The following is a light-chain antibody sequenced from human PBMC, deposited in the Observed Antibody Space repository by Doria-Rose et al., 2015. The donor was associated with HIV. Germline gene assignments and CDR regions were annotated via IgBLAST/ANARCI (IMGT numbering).Light chain of an antibody. V-gene: IGKV3-15*01. Sequence: ATLSVSPGERATLSCRASQGIGSDLAWYQQKPGQAPRLLIYRASIRATGIPPRFTGGGSGTEFTLTISSLQSEDFAVYLCQQYSQWPPYTFGQGTKLEAK. J-gene: IGKJ2*01. CDR1: QGIGSD. CDR3: QQYSQWPPYT. CDR2: RAS.